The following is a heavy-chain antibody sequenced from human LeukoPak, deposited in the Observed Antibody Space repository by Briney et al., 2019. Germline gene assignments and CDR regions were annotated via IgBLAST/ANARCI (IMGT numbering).Heavy chain of an antibody. CDR3: ARGLTTVTFDC. D-gene: IGHD4-17*01. J-gene: IGHJ4*02. Sequence: GASVKVSCKASGYTFTSYYLHWVRQAPGQGLEWMGWINPNSGATNYARQFQGRVTMTRDTSISTAYMELSRLRSDDTAVYHCARGLTTVTFDCWGQGTLVTVTS. V-gene: IGHV1-2*02. CDR1: GYTFTSYY. CDR2: INPNSGAT.